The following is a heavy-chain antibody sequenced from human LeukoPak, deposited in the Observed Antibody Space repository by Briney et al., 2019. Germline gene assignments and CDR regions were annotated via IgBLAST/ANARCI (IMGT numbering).Heavy chain of an antibody. V-gene: IGHV4-31*03. CDR1: GGSISSGGYY. CDR3: ARSASGTYYYYGMDV. Sequence: PSETQSLTCTVSGGSISSGGYYWSWIRQHPGKGLEWIGYIYYSGSTYYNPSLKSRVTISVDTSKNQFSLKLGSVTAADTAVYYCARSASGTYYYYGMDVWGQGTTVTVSS. J-gene: IGHJ6*02. D-gene: IGHD1-7*01. CDR2: IYYSGST.